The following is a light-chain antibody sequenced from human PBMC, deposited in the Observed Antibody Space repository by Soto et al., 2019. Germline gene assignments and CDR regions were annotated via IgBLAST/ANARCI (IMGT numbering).Light chain of an antibody. J-gene: IGKJ4*01. CDR1: QSVSSY. V-gene: IGKV3-11*01. Sequence: EIVLTQSPGSLSLSPWEIAALSCWASQSVSSYLAWYQHKPGQAPRLLIYDASNRATGIPARFSGSGSGADFTLTISSLEPEDFALYYCQQHINWPLTFGGGTKVDIK. CDR2: DAS. CDR3: QQHINWPLT.